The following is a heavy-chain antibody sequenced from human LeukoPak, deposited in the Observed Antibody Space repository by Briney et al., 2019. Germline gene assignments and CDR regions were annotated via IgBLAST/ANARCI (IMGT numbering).Heavy chain of an antibody. Sequence: SQTLSLTCTVSGGSISSGDYYWSWIRQPPGKGLEWIGYIYYSGSTYYNPSLKSRVTISVDTSKNQFSLKLSSVTAADTAVYYCARGGGIAAPPRYYYYYMDVWGKGTTVTVSS. CDR2: IYYSGST. CDR3: ARGGGIAAPPRYYYYYMDV. V-gene: IGHV4-30-4*08. J-gene: IGHJ6*03. D-gene: IGHD6-6*01. CDR1: GGSISSGDYY.